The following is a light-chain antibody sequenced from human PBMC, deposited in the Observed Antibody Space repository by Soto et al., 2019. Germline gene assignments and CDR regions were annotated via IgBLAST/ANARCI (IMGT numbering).Light chain of an antibody. CDR1: QSINSN. V-gene: IGKV1-39*01. Sequence: DIQMTQSPSSLSASVGDRVTITCRASQSINSNLNWYQQKPGKAPNLLIFAASSLQGGVPSRFSGSGSGTDFTLTISSLQPADFATYYCQQSYSIPFTFGPGTKAEIK. CDR2: AAS. CDR3: QQSYSIPFT. J-gene: IGKJ3*01.